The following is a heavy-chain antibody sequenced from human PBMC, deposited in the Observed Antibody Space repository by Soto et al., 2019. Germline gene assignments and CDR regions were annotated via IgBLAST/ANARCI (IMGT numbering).Heavy chain of an antibody. CDR1: GFTFSNYA. Sequence: EVQLLESGGNLVQPGGSLRLSCVASGFTFSNYAVSWVGQAPGKGLEWFSAISGGAGEPDYVASVKGRFTISRDNSQNAVTLQMSSLRAEDTALYYCAKTSSTSITSVTRFDSWGKGTLVTVSS. V-gene: IGHV3-23*01. CDR3: AKTSSTSITSVTRFDS. J-gene: IGHJ4*02. D-gene: IGHD4-17*01. CDR2: ISGGAGEP.